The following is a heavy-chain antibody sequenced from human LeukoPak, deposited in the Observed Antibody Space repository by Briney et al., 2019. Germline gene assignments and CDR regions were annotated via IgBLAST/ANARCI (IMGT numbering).Heavy chain of an antibody. V-gene: IGHV4-4*02. CDR3: ARTGGIAAAASDY. CDR2: IYHSGST. CDR1: GGSIGSSNW. D-gene: IGHD6-13*01. J-gene: IGHJ4*02. Sequence: SGTLSLTCAVSGGSIGSSNWWSWVRQPPGKGLEWIGEIYHSGSTNYNPSLKSRVTISVDKSKNQFSLKLSSVTAADTAVYYCARTGGIAAAASDYWGQGTLVTVSS.